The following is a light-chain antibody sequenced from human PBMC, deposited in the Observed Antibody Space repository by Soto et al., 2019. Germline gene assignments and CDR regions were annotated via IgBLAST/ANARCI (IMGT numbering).Light chain of an antibody. J-gene: IGKJ5*01. CDR3: QQRSNWPIT. CDR1: QSISSNF. CDR2: ATS. V-gene: IGKV3D-20*02. Sequence: DIVLTQSPGTLSLSPGQRATLSCRASQSISSNFLAWYQQKPGQAPRLLIYATSSRATGIPGRFSGSGSGTDFTLTISSLEPEDFAVYYCQQRSNWPITFGQGTRLEIK.